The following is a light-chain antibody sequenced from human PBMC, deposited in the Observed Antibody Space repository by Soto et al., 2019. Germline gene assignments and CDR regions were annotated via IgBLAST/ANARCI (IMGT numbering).Light chain of an antibody. Sequence: QSALTQPRSVSGSPGQSVTISCTGTSSDVGGYNYVSWYQQHPGKAPKLMIYDVNKRPSGVPDRFSGSKSDNTASLTISGLQAEDEADYYCCSYAGSDTLVFGGGTKVTVL. CDR3: CSYAGSDTLV. V-gene: IGLV2-11*01. J-gene: IGLJ2*01. CDR1: SSDVGGYNY. CDR2: DVN.